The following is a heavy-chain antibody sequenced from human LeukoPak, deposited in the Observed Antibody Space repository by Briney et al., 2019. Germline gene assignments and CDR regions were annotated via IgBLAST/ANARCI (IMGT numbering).Heavy chain of an antibody. J-gene: IGHJ4*02. V-gene: IGHV4-38-2*02. CDR3: ARDKEGYYFDY. CDR1: GYSISSGYY. Sequence: SETLSLTCAVSGYSISSGYYWGWIRQPPGKGLEWIGSIYHSGSTYYNPSLKSRVTISVDTSKNQFSLKLSSVTAADTAVYYYARDKEGYYFDYWGQGTLVTVSS. CDR2: IYHSGST.